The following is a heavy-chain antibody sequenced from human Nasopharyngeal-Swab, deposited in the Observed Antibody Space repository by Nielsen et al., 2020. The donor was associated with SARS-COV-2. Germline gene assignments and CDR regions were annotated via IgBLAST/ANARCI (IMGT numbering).Heavy chain of an antibody. J-gene: IGHJ6*03. CDR3: ARTPLGYYYYYMDV. CDR2: ISSNGGST. Sequence: WIRQPPGKGLEYVSAISSNGGSTYYANSVKGRFTISRDNSKSTLYLQMGSLRAEDMAVYYCARTPLGYYYYYMDVWGKGTTVTVSS. V-gene: IGHV3-64*01.